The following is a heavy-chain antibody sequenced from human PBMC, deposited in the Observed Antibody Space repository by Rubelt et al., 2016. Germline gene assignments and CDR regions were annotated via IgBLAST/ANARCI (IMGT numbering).Heavy chain of an antibody. Sequence: QVTLRESGPALVKPTQTLTLSCTFSGFSLSTSGMCVSWIRQPPGKALEWLARIVWDDDKYYSTSLKTRLTISKDTSKNQVVLTMTNTDPVDTATYYCARILLPDYYDSSGGMAVWGQGTTVTVSS. D-gene: IGHD3-22*01. CDR2: IVWDDDK. V-gene: IGHV2-70*15. CDR3: ARILLPDYYDSSGGMAV. J-gene: IGHJ6*02. CDR1: GFSLSTSGMC.